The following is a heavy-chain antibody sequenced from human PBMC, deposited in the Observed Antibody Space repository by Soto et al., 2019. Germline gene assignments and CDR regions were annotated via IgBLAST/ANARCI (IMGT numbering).Heavy chain of an antibody. Sequence: QGHLVQSEAEVKKSGASVKVSCKASGYTFTRYGISWVRQAPGQGLEWMGWISGYNGDTNYAQKFQGRVSMTLDTSTGTAYMELRSLTSDDTAIYYCAKNGQPPYYYYGLDVWGQGTKVTVS. CDR2: ISGYNGDT. D-gene: IGHD2-8*01. CDR3: AKNGQPPYYYYGLDV. J-gene: IGHJ6*02. V-gene: IGHV1-18*01. CDR1: GYTFTRYG.